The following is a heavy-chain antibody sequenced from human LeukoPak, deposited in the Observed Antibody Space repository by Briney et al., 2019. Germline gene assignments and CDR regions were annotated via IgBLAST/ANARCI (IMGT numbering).Heavy chain of an antibody. V-gene: IGHV5-51*01. CDR1: GYSFTSYW. Sequence: GESLKISCKGSGYSFTSYWNGWVRQMPGKGLEWMGIIYPGDSDTRYSPSFQGQVTISADKSISTAYLQWSSLKASDTAMYYCARSPPIYDILTGHDAFDIWGQGTMVTVSS. CDR2: IYPGDSDT. CDR3: ARSPPIYDILTGHDAFDI. D-gene: IGHD3-9*01. J-gene: IGHJ3*02.